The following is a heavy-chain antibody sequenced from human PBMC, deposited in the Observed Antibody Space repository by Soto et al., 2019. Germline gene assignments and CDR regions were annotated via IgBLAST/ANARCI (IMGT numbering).Heavy chain of an antibody. CDR2: IYWNDDK. CDR1: GFSVSARGVG. Sequence: SGPTLVNPTQTLTLTCALSGFSVSARGVGVGWIRQPPGKALEWLAIIYWNDDKLYRPSLQSRLTITKDTSKNQVVLTMTNMDPVDTATYYCAHSPWGAAPDYWGQGTPVPVSS. J-gene: IGHJ4*02. CDR3: AHSPWGAAPDY. V-gene: IGHV2-5*01. D-gene: IGHD3-16*01.